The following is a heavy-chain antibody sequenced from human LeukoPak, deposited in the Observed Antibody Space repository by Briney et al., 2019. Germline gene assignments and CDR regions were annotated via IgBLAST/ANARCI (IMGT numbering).Heavy chain of an antibody. D-gene: IGHD5-18*01. V-gene: IGHV1-8*01. CDR3: ARRAYTYGYSGYYYYYMDV. J-gene: IGHJ6*03. Sequence: ASVKVSCKASGYTFTSYDINWVRQATGQGLEWMGWMNPNSGNTGYAQKFQGRVTMTWNTSITTAYMELSSLRSEYTAVYYCARRAYTYGYSGYYYYYMDVWGKGTTVTVSS. CDR2: MNPNSGNT. CDR1: GYTFTSYD.